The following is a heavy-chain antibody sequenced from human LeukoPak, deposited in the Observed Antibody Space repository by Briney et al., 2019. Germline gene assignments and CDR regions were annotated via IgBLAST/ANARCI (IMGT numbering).Heavy chain of an antibody. V-gene: IGHV3-74*01. CDR1: GFTLSNYW. J-gene: IGHJ4*02. Sequence: PGGSLRLSCAASGFTLSNYWMHWVRQAPGKGLVWVSRINSDGGSTSYADSVKGRFTISRDNAMNTLYLQMNSLRAEDTAVYYCAKSGTRSSWSPRVKTYLDYWGQGTLVTVSS. D-gene: IGHD6-13*01. CDR2: INSDGGST. CDR3: AKSGTRSSWSPRVKTYLDY.